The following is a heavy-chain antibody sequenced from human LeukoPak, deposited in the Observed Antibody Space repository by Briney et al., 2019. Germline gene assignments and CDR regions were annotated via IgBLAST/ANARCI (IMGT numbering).Heavy chain of an antibody. CDR1: GYTFTNYD. Sequence: GASVKVSCKASGYTFTNYDINWVRQATGQGLEWMGWMNPDSGNAGYAQKFQGKVTMTRNTSIGTAYMDLTSLRSEDTAIYYCVRGSKRVPGAICVHWGQGTLVIVSS. J-gene: IGHJ4*02. V-gene: IGHV1-8*01. CDR3: VRGSKRVPGAICVH. D-gene: IGHD2-2*01. CDR2: MNPDSGNA.